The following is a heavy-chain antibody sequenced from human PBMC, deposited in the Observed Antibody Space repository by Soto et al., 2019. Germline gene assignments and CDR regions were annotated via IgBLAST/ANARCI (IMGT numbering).Heavy chain of an antibody. CDR3: ARDEYSSSSYRFDY. CDR1: GFTFSSYG. CDR2: IWYDGSNK. V-gene: IGHV3-33*01. J-gene: IGHJ4*02. Sequence: GGSLRLSCAASGFTFSSYGMHWVRQAPGKGLEWVAVIWYDGSNKYYADSVKGRFTISRDNSKNTLYLQMNSLRAEDTAVYYCARDEYSSSSYRFDYWGQGTLVTVSS. D-gene: IGHD6-6*01.